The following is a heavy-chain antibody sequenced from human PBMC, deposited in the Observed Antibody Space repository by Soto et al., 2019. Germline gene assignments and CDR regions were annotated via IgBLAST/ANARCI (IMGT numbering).Heavy chain of an antibody. CDR3: AKDRSIMVRGVIIPYYCMDV. CDR2: ISGSGGST. Sequence: GGSLRLSCAASGFTFSSYAMSWVRQAPGKGLEWVSAISGSGGSTYYADSVKGRFTISRDNSKNTLYLQMNSLRAEDTAVYYCAKDRSIMVRGVIIPYYCMDVWGKGTTVTVSS. D-gene: IGHD3-10*01. V-gene: IGHV3-23*01. CDR1: GFTFSSYA. J-gene: IGHJ6*03.